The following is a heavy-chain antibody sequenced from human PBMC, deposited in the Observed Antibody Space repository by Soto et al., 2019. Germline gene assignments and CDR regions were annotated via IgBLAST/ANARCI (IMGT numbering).Heavy chain of an antibody. V-gene: IGHV1-69*13. CDR2: IIPISDTT. J-gene: IGHJ6*02. Sequence: SVKVSCKASGGTFSSYAISWVRQAPGQGLEWMGGIIPISDTTNYAQKFQGRVTITADESTSTAYMELSSLRSEDTAVYYCARSQGSSTSLEIYYYYYYYGMDVWGQGTTVTVSS. D-gene: IGHD2-2*01. CDR1: GGTFSSYA. CDR3: ARSQGSSTSLEIYYYYYYYGMDV.